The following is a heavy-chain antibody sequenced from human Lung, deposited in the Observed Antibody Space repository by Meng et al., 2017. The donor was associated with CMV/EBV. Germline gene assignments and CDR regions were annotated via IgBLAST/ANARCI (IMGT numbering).Heavy chain of an antibody. CDR2: IGPSGGST. D-gene: IGHD6-13*01. Sequence: LTXAASGFRFSSYVMSWVRQAPGKGLEWVSGIGPSGGSTYYADSGKGRLTISRDNSKNTLYLQMNSLRAEDTAVYYCARAGYSSSWYVFDYWGQGTLVTVSS. J-gene: IGHJ4*02. CDR3: ARAGYSSSWYVFDY. CDR1: GFRFSSYV. V-gene: IGHV3-23*01.